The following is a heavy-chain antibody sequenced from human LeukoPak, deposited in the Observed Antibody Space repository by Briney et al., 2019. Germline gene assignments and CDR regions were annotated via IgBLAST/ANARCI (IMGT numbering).Heavy chain of an antibody. Sequence: PGGSLRLSCAASGFTFSSYAMSWVRQAPGKGLEWVSDISGSGGSTYYADSVKGRFTISRDNSKNTLYLQMNSLRAEDTAVYYCAKDSGYYYDSSGYYYGDYWGQGTLVTVSS. V-gene: IGHV3-23*01. J-gene: IGHJ4*02. D-gene: IGHD3-22*01. CDR1: GFTFSSYA. CDR2: ISGSGGST. CDR3: AKDSGYYYDSSGYYYGDY.